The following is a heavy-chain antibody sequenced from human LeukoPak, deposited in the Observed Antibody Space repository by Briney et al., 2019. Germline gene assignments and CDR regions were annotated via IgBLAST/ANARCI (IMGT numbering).Heavy chain of an antibody. D-gene: IGHD3-10*01. CDR3: ARVLGSGRNWFDP. CDR1: GYTFTGYY. J-gene: IGHJ5*02. Sequence: ASVKVSCKASGYTFTGYYMHWVRQAPGQGLEWMGWINPNSGGTNYAQKFQGRVTMTRDTSISTAYMELSRLRSDDTAAYYCARVLGSGRNWFDPWGQGTLVTVSS. CDR2: INPNSGGT. V-gene: IGHV1-2*02.